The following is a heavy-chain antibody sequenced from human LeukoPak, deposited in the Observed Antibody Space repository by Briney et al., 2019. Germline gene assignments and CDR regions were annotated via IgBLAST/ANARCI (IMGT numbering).Heavy chain of an antibody. Sequence: ASVKVSCKASGYTFTGYYMHWVRQAPGQGLEWMGWINPNSGGTNYAQKFQGWVTMTRDTSISTAYMELSRLRSDDTAVYYCARDDGGGYYYFDYWGQGTLVTVSS. CDR2: INPNSGGT. CDR3: ARDDGGGYYYFDY. J-gene: IGHJ4*02. CDR1: GYTFTGYY. D-gene: IGHD5-24*01. V-gene: IGHV1-2*04.